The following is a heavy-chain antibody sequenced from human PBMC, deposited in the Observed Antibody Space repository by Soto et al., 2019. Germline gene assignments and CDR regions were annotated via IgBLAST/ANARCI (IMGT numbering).Heavy chain of an antibody. D-gene: IGHD6-19*01. Sequence: SLRLSCASSGFTLSSYAMSWVRQAPGKGLAWVAAISGSGTSTYYADSVKGRFTISKDNSKNTLYLQMNSLRAEDTAVYYCAKDRYSSSRIFDYWGQGTLVTVSS. J-gene: IGHJ4*02. CDR1: GFTLSSYA. CDR2: ISGSGTST. V-gene: IGHV3-23*01. CDR3: AKDRYSSSRIFDY.